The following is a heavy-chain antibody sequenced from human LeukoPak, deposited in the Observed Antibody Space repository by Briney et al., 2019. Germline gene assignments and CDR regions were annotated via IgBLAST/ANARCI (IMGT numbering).Heavy chain of an antibody. J-gene: IGHJ3*02. Sequence: SVTVSFKSSGGTFTSYAISWVRQAPGQGLEWMGGIIPSFGTANYAQKFQGRVTITADESTSTAYMELSSLRSEDTAVYYCARGYCSGGSCYGDAFDIWGQGTMVTVSS. CDR1: GGTFTSYA. CDR3: ARGYCSGGSCYGDAFDI. V-gene: IGHV1-69*01. D-gene: IGHD2-15*01. CDR2: IIPSFGTA.